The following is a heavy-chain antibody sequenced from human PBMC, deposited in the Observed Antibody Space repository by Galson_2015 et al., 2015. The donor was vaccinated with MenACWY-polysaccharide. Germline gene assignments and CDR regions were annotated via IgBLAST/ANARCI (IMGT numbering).Heavy chain of an antibody. Sequence: ETLSLTCNVSGDSISSGYYWGWIRQPPGKGLEWIGSIFHSGSTYRNPSLGSRLTISIGSSKNQLSLMLTSVTAADTAVYYCTSGRLRWYPFDYWGQGTLVTVSS. D-gene: IGHD4-23*01. J-gene: IGHJ4*02. CDR1: GDSISSGYY. V-gene: IGHV4-38-2*02. CDR2: IFHSGST. CDR3: TSGRLRWYPFDY.